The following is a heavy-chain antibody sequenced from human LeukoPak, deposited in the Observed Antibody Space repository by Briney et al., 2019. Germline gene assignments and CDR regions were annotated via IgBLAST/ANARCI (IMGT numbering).Heavy chain of an antibody. V-gene: IGHV3-48*01. J-gene: IGHJ3*02. D-gene: IGHD5-18*01. CDR1: GFIFSNYN. Sequence: QPGGSLRLSCATSGFIFSNYNMNWVRQAPGKGLEWVSYISSSSGTVYYANSVKGRFTISRDNAKNSLYLQMNSLTAEDTAVYYCARDYSYGYKNDAFDIWGQGTMVTVSS. CDR3: ARDYSYGYKNDAFDI. CDR2: ISSSSGTV.